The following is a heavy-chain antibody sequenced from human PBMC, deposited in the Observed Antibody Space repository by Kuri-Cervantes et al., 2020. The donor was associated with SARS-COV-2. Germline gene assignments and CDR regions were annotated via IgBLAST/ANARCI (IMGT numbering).Heavy chain of an antibody. D-gene: IGHD3-3*01. Sequence: ETLSLTCAASGFTFSSYGMHWVRQAPGKGLEWVSSISSSSSYIYYADSVKGRFTISRDNAKNSLYLQMNSLRAEDTAVYYCARIKNDFWSGYYIGDAFDIWGQGTMVTDSS. CDR1: GFTFSSYG. J-gene: IGHJ3*02. CDR2: ISSSSSYI. V-gene: IGHV3-21*01. CDR3: ARIKNDFWSGYYIGDAFDI.